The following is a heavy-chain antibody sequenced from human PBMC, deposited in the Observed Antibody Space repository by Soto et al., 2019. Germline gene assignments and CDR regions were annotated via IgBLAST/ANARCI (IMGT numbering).Heavy chain of an antibody. CDR2: ISYDGSNK. V-gene: IGHV3-30*18. D-gene: IGHD1-20*01. Sequence: QVQLVESGGGVVQPGRSLRLSCAASGFTFSSYGMHWVRQAPGKGLEWVAVISYDGSNKYYADSVKGRFTISRDNSKNTLYLQMNSLRAEDTAVYYCAKARGPTGNWNDSGFDYWGQGTLVTVSS. CDR3: AKARGPTGNWNDSGFDY. CDR1: GFTFSSYG. J-gene: IGHJ4*02.